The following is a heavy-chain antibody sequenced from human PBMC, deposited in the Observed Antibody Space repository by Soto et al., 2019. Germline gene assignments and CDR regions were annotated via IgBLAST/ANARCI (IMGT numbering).Heavy chain of an antibody. V-gene: IGHV1-8*01. CDR2: MNLNGGNT. CDR3: ARVPRGSRYFDYLDV. J-gene: IGHJ6*03. Sequence: QVQLVQSGAEVKKPGASVKVSCKASGDTFTGDEITWVRQATGQGLEWMGWMNLNGGNTGYAQTFQGRVSMTGNPSISTAYMELSSLRSEDTAVYYCARVPRGSRYFDYLDVWGKGTTVIVSS. CDR1: GDTFTGDE. D-gene: IGHD3-16*01.